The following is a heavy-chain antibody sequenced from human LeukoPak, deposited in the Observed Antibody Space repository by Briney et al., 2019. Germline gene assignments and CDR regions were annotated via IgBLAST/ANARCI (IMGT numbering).Heavy chain of an antibody. V-gene: IGHV3-23*01. CDR2: MSGGGDIT. CDR1: GFTFSSYE. D-gene: IGHD3-3*01. J-gene: IGHJ3*02. Sequence: PGGSLRLSCAASGFTFSSYEMNWVRQAPGKGLEWVSAMSGGGDITHYADSVEGRFTISRDNSKNTLYLQMNSLRAEDTAVYFCAKEDFGGGALDIWGQGTMVTVSS. CDR3: AKEDFGGGALDI.